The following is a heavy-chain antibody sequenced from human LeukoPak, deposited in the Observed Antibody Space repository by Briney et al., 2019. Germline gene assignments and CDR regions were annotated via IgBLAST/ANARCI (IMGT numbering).Heavy chain of an antibody. V-gene: IGHV3-53*01. D-gene: IGHD2-15*01. CDR2: IYSGGST. Sequence: PGGSLRLSCAASGFTVSSNYMSWVRQAPGKGLEWVSVIYSGGSTYYADSVKGRFTISRDNSKNTLYLHMNSLRAEDTAVYYCASVLGYCSGGSCYDAFDIWGQGTMVTVSS. J-gene: IGHJ3*02. CDR1: GFTVSSNY. CDR3: ASVLGYCSGGSCYDAFDI.